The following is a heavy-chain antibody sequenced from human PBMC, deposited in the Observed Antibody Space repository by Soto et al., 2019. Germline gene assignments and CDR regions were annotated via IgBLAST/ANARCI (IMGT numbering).Heavy chain of an antibody. CDR2: IYYSENT. V-gene: IGHV4-30-4*01. CDR3: ARLPYQLLWGFDY. CDR1: GVSISSGDYY. J-gene: IGHJ4*02. Sequence: SETLSLTCTVSGVSISSGDYYWSWIRQPPGKGLEWIGYIYYSENTYSNPSLKSRVAISGDTSKNQFSLKLSSVTAADTAVYYFARLPYQLLWGFDYCGQGTLVTVSS. D-gene: IGHD2-2*01.